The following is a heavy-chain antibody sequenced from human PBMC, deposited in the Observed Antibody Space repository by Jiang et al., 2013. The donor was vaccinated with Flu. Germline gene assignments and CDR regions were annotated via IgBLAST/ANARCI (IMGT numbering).Heavy chain of an antibody. CDR2: VHYTGST. CDR1: GGSISSDY. J-gene: IGHJ3*02. Sequence: LLKPSETLSLICAVSGGSISSDYWSWIRQPPGKGLEWIGYVHYTGSTNYNPSLKSRVTISLDTSLNQFSLRLTSVTAADTAVYYCVRSRPYESGSYYDAFDMWGQGTMVTVSS. V-gene: IGHV4-59*13. CDR3: VRSRPYESGSYYDAFDM. D-gene: IGHD3-10*01.